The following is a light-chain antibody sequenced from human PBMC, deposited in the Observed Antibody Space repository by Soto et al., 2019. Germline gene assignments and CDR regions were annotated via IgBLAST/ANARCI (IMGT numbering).Light chain of an antibody. J-gene: IGKJ1*01. V-gene: IGKV3-15*01. CDR1: QSVSSN. Sequence: EIVMTQSPATLSVSPGERATLSCRASQSVSSNLAWYQQKPGQAPRLLIYGSSTRATVIPARFSGSGSGTEFTLTISSLQSEDFAVYYCQQYNNWPRTFGQGNKVEIK. CDR2: GSS. CDR3: QQYNNWPRT.